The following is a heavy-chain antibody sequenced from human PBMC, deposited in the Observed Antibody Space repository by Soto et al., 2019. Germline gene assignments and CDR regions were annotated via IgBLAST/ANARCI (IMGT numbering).Heavy chain of an antibody. J-gene: IGHJ4*02. CDR1: GFTFSDYY. V-gene: IGHV3-11*01. CDR2: ISSSGSTI. CDR3: ARDTSYDAWFGELSGPDY. Sequence: VQLVESGGGLVKPGGSLRLSCAASGFTFSDYYMSWIRQAPGKGLEWVSYISSSGSTIYYADSVKGRFTISRDNAKNSLYLQMNSLRAEDTAVYYCARDTSYDAWFGELSGPDYWGQGTLVTVSS. D-gene: IGHD3-10*01.